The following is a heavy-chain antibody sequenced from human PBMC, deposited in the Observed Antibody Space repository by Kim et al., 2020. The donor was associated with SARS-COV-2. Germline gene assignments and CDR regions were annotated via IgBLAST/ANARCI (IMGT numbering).Heavy chain of an antibody. D-gene: IGHD3-10*01. J-gene: IGHJ3*02. CDR3: ARDSNMVRGETDAFDI. V-gene: IGHV4-39*07. Sequence: SLKSRVTISVDTSKNQFSLKLSSVTAADTAVYYCARDSNMVRGETDAFDIWGQGTMVTVSS.